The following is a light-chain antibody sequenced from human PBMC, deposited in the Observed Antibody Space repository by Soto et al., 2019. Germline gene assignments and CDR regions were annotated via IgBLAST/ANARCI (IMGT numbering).Light chain of an antibody. CDR3: QQYHRYST. CDR1: QNINAW. J-gene: IGKJ1*01. V-gene: IGKV1-5*01. CDR2: DVS. Sequence: DIQMTQAPSTISASVGDRVTITCRASQNINAWLAWYQQKPGKAPKLLIYDVSTLHSGVPSRFSGSASGTEFPLTISHLESDDFATYYCQQYHRYSTFGQGTRVDLK.